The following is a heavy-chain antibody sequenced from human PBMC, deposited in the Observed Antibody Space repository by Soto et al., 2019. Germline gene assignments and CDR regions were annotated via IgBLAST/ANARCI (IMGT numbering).Heavy chain of an antibody. CDR3: ARVNVIITMVRGVIIPARLDP. CDR1: GYTFTSYG. Sequence: ASVKVSCKASGYTFTSYGISWVRQAPGQGLEWMGWISAYNGNTNYAQKLQGRVTMTTGTSTSTAYMELRSLRSDDTAVYYCARVNVIITMVRGVIIPARLDPWGQGTMVTV. V-gene: IGHV1-18*04. J-gene: IGHJ5*02. D-gene: IGHD3-10*01. CDR2: ISAYNGNT.